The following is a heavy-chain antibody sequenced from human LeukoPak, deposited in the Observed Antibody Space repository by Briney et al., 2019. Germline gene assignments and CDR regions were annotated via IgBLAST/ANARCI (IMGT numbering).Heavy chain of an antibody. CDR1: GYTFTSYA. V-gene: IGHV7-4-1*02. D-gene: IGHD4-17*01. CDR2: INTITGNP. CDR3: ARAVTPYYYYGMDV. Sequence: ASVKVSCKASGYTFTSYAMNWVRQAPGQGLEWMGWINTITGNPTYAQGFTGRFVFSLDTSVSTAYLQISSLKAEDTAVYYCARAVTPYYYYGMDVWGQGTTVTVSS. J-gene: IGHJ6*02.